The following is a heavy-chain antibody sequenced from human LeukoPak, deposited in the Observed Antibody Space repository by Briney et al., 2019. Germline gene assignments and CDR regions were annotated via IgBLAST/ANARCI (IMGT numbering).Heavy chain of an antibody. CDR1: GGSFSGYY. V-gene: IGHV4-34*01. CDR2: INHSGST. Sequence: SETLSLTCAVYGGSFSGYYWSWIRQPPGKGLEWIGEINHSGSTNYNPSLKSRVTISVDTSKNQFSLKLSSVIAADTAVYYCARAGPYDSSGYYFDYWGQGTLVTVSS. CDR3: ARAGPYDSSGYYFDY. J-gene: IGHJ4*02. D-gene: IGHD3-22*01.